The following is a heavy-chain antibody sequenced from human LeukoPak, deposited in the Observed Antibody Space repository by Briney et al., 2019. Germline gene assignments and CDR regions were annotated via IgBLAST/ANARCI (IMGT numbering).Heavy chain of an antibody. D-gene: IGHD6-13*01. V-gene: IGHV3-23*01. CDR2: ISGSGGST. Sequence: GGSLRLSCATSGFFFSTYALSWVRQAPGKGLEWASSISGSGGSTYHADSVKGRFTISRDSSKNTLYLQMNSLRAEDTAIYYGARVIRAAPGKGYFDYWGQGTLVTVSS. CDR3: ARVIRAAPGKGYFDY. J-gene: IGHJ4*02. CDR1: GFFFSTYA.